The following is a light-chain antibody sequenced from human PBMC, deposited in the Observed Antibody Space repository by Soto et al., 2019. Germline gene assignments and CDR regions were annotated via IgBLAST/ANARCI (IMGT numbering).Light chain of an antibody. V-gene: IGKV3-15*01. CDR2: GAS. CDR1: QSLNSD. Sequence: DMGISQSPPNQYKYQEETATHSCRASQSLNSDLARYQQRPGQAPRLLIYGASTRATGIPARFRGSGSGTEFTLTISSLQSEDFAPYYCQQYNTWHPKMAFGRGTKVDIK. J-gene: IGKJ1*01. CDR3: QQYNTWHPKMA.